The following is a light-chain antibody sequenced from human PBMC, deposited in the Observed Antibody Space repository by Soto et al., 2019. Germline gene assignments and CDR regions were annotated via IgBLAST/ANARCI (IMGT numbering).Light chain of an antibody. CDR1: SSDIGSFSY. V-gene: IGLV2-14*01. Sequence: QSALTQPASVSGSPGQSITISCTGASSDIGSFSYVSWYQQHPGKAPKLLIYEVRKRPSGVSNRFSGSKSGNTASLTISGLLAEDEADYYCSSYTTSSSYVFGSGTKVTVL. CDR2: EVR. CDR3: SSYTTSSSYV. J-gene: IGLJ1*01.